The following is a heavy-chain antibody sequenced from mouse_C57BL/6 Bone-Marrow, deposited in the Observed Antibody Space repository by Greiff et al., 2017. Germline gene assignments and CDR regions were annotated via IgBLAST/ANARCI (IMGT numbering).Heavy chain of an antibody. CDR3: ARADYDYDGGYFDY. CDR2: IDPSDSYP. J-gene: IGHJ2*01. CDR1: VYTFTSYW. V-gene: IGHV1-50*01. D-gene: IGHD2-4*01. Sequence: VQLQQPGAELVKPGASVKLSCKASVYTFTSYWMQWVKQRPGQGLEWIGEIDPSDSYPNYHQKFKGKATLTVDTSSSTAYMQLSSLTSEDSAVYYCARADYDYDGGYFDYWGQGTTLTVSS.